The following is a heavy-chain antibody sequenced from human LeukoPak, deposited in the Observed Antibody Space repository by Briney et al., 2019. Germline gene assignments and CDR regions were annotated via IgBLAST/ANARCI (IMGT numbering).Heavy chain of an antibody. CDR1: GFNFRDYG. V-gene: IGHV3-21*01. CDR3: ARAEMANSWDYMDV. J-gene: IGHJ6*03. Sequence: GGSLRLSCEASGFNFRDYGMNWVRQAPGKGLEWVSSISSSSSYIYYADSVKGRFTISRDNAKNSLYLQMNSLRAEDTAVYYCARAEMANSWDYMDVWGKGTTVTVSS. D-gene: IGHD5-24*01. CDR2: ISSSSSYI.